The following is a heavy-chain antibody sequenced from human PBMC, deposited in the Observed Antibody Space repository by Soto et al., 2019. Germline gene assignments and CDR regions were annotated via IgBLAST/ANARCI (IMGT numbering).Heavy chain of an antibody. J-gene: IGHJ5*02. Sequence: SETLSLTCTVSGGSISSSSYYWGWIRQHPGKGIEWIGSIYYSVSTYYNPSLKSRVTISVDTSKNQFSLKLSSVTAADTAVYYCARGIIAVAGNWFDPWGQGTLVTVSS. CDR1: GGSISSSSYY. CDR2: IYYSVST. D-gene: IGHD6-19*01. V-gene: IGHV4-39*07. CDR3: ARGIIAVAGNWFDP.